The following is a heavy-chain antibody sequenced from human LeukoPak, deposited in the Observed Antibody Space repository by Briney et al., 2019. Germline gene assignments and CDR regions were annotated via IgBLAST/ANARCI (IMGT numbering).Heavy chain of an antibody. D-gene: IGHD7-27*01. CDR3: ARVDWGSHWYFDL. V-gene: IGHV3-33*01. CDR1: GFTFSSYG. CDR2: IWYDGSNK. Sequence: PGRSLRLSCAASGFTFSSYGMHWVRQAPGKGLEWVAVIWYDGSNKYYADSVKGRFTISRDNSKNTLYLQMNSLRAEDTAVYYCARVDWGSHWYFDLWGRGTLVTVSS. J-gene: IGHJ2*01.